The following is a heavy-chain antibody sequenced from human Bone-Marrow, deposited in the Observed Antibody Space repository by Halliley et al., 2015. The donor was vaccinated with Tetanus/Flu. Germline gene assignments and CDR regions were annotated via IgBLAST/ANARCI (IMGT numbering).Heavy chain of an antibody. CDR1: GFSLTGYE. Sequence: SLRLSCAGSGFSLTGYEMNWVRQAPGKGLEWISYISSSGSTRHHADSVKGRLTISRENANNSLYLQMNSLRVEDTAIYYCARGQWGRDDFWDGVRFDSWGQGVLVIVSS. CDR2: ISSSGSTR. J-gene: IGHJ5*01. V-gene: IGHV3-48*03. CDR3: ARGQWGRDDFWDGVRFDS. D-gene: IGHD3-3*01.